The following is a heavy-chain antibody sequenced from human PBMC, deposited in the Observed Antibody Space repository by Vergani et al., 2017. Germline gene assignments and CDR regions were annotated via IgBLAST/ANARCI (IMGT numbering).Heavy chain of an antibody. CDR2: IYYSGST. CDR1: GGSISSNY. D-gene: IGHD2-2*01. J-gene: IGHJ4*02. Sequence: QVQLQESGPGLVKPSETLSLTCTVSGGSISSNYWSWIRQPPGKGLEWIGYIYYSGSTNYNPSLKSRVTISVDTSKNQFSLKLSSVTAADTAVYYCARAPALDYWGQGTLVTVSS. V-gene: IGHV4-59*01. CDR3: ARAPALDY.